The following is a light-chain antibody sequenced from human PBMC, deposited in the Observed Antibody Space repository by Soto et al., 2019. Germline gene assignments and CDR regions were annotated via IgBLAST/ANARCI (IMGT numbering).Light chain of an antibody. J-gene: IGLJ1*01. CDR2: EVS. CDR3: SSYEGSPSYV. V-gene: IGLV2-8*01. CDR1: SSDVGGYNY. Sequence: QSVLTQPPSAYGSPGQAVTISCTGTSSDVGGYNYVSWYQQHPGKAPKLMIYEVSKRPSGVPDRFSGSKSGNTASLTVSGLQAEDEDDYYCSSYEGSPSYVFGTGTKVTVL.